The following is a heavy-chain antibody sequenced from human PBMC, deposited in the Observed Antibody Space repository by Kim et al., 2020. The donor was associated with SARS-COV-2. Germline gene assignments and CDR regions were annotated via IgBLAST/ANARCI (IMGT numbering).Heavy chain of an antibody. D-gene: IGHD1-1*01. CDR1: GFTFSSYA. V-gene: IGHV3-23*01. CDR3: VKWESNNWSFFDY. J-gene: IGHJ4*02. CDR2: VSGRGGSK. Sequence: GGSLRLSCAASGFTFSSYAMSWVRQAPGKGPEWVSLVSGRGGSKYYADSVKGRFAISRDNAQKTLYLQMNSLRAEDTALYYCVKWESNNWSFFDYWGQGTLVTVSS.